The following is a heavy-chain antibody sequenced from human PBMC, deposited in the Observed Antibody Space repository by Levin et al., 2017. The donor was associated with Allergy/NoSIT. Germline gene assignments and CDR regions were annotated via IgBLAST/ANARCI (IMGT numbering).Heavy chain of an antibody. CDR3: AKGSLGAFDT. V-gene: IGHV3-23*01. J-gene: IGHJ3*02. CDR2: ISASGGST. CDR1: GFTFSSYA. Sequence: PGGSLRLSCAASGFTFSSYAMSWVRQAPGRGLEWVSAISASGGSTFYADSVKGRFTISRDNSKNTLYLQMNSLRAEDTAVDYSAKGSLGAFDTWGQGTVVSVSS. D-gene: IGHD3-10*01.